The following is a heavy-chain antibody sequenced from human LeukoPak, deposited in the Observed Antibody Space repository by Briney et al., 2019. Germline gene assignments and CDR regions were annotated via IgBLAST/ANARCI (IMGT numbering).Heavy chain of an antibody. Sequence: GGSLRLSCVASGFTFNNAWMTWVRQAPGKGLEWVGRIKSESDGGTTDYAAPVKGRFTISRDDSKNTLYLQMNSLETEDTAVYYCAASLGLLPYYFDYWGQGTLVTVSS. CDR2: IKSESDGGTT. V-gene: IGHV3-15*01. J-gene: IGHJ4*02. D-gene: IGHD2-15*01. CDR3: AASLGLLPYYFDY. CDR1: GFTFNNAW.